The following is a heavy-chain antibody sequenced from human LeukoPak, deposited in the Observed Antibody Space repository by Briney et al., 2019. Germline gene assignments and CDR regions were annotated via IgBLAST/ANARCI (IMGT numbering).Heavy chain of an antibody. D-gene: IGHD6-19*01. J-gene: IGHJ3*02. V-gene: IGHV1-69*05. CDR2: IIPIFGTA. CDR3: ASGSRWYNVAFEI. Sequence: SVKVSCKASGGTFSSYAISGVRQAPGQGLEWMGGIIPIFGTANYAQKFQGRVTITTDESTSTAYMELSSLRSEDTAVYYCASGSRWYNVAFEIWGQGTMVTVSS. CDR1: GGTFSSYA.